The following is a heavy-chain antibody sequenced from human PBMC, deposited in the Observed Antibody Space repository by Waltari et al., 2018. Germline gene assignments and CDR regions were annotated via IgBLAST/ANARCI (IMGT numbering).Heavy chain of an antibody. CDR2: IRVGDGNT. V-gene: IGHV1-3*01. J-gene: IGHJ4*02. D-gene: IGHD6-19*01. CDR1: GYSFPRSL. Sequence: QLELVQSGAEVKKPGASVRVSCKASGYSFPRSLTHWVRQAPGQRLQWMGWIRVGDGNTKYSQKFQGIVTFTRDTSASTAYMDLSSLTSEDTAVYYCTRESGWSYFDYWGQGTPVTVSS. CDR3: TRESGWSYFDY.